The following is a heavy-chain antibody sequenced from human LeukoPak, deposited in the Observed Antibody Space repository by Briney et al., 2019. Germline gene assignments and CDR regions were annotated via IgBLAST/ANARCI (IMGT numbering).Heavy chain of an antibody. CDR2: IYFSGDT. J-gene: IGHJ5*02. V-gene: IGHV4-61*01. CDR3: ARADTYYFDSSGYPNGFDP. Sequence: SETLSLTCTVSGGSVTSASNYWTWIRQPPGKGLDWIGYIYFSGDTNYNPSLKSRVTISLDTSKNQFSLKLSSVTAADTAVYYCARADTYYFDSSGYPNGFDPWGQGTLVTVSS. CDR1: GGSVTSASNY. D-gene: IGHD3-22*01.